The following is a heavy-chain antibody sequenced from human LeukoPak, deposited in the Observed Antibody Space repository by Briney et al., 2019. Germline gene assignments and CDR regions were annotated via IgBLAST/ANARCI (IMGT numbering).Heavy chain of an antibody. D-gene: IGHD6-19*01. CDR1: GYTFTSYD. CDR3: ARGFSDSSGWYWHYYYYMDV. CDR2: MHPNSGNT. J-gene: IGHJ6*03. Sequence: SVKVSCKASGYTFTSYDINWVRHATGQGLEWMGWMHPNSGNTLYAQKLQGRVTMSRNTSISTAYMELNSLRSEDTAVYYCARGFSDSSGWYWHYYYYMDVWGKGTTVTVSS. V-gene: IGHV1-8*01.